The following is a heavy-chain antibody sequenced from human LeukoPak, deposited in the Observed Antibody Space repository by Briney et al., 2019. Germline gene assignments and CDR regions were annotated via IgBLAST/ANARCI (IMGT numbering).Heavy chain of an antibody. CDR3: ATDYRAVPGL. V-gene: IGHV3-30*01. CDR2: ISNDGTYT. J-gene: IGHJ4*02. D-gene: IGHD1-14*01. CDR1: GFTFSSYA. Sequence: PGRSLRLSCAASGFTFSSYAMHWVRQAPGKGLEWVAVISNDGTYTSYGDSVRGRFTIFKDNSKNTLYLQMNNLRAEDGAVYYCATDYRAVPGLWGQGTLVTVSS.